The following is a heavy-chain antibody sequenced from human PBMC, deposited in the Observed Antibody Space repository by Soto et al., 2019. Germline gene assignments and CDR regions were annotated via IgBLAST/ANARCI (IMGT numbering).Heavy chain of an antibody. J-gene: IGHJ3*02. Sequence: ESGGGLVKPGGSLRLSCAASGFTFSSYSMNWVRQAPGKGLEWVSSISSSSSYIYYADSVKGRFTISRDNAKNSLYLQMNSLRAEDTAVYYCARDWDIVVVPVAFDIWGQGTMVIVSS. D-gene: IGHD2-2*01. V-gene: IGHV3-21*01. CDR2: ISSSSSYI. CDR3: ARDWDIVVVPVAFDI. CDR1: GFTFSSYS.